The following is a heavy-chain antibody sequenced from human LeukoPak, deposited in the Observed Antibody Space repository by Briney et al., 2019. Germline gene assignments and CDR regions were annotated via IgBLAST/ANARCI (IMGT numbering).Heavy chain of an antibody. CDR2: ISSSSYI. J-gene: IGHJ4*02. CDR3: AREYYYDSSGYYYY. CDR1: GFTFSSYS. Sequence: GGSLRLSCAASGFTFSSYSMSWVRQAPGKGLGWVSSISSSSYIYYADSVKGRFTISRDNAKNSLYLQMNSLRAEDTAVYYCAREYYYDSSGYYYYWGQGTLVTVSS. D-gene: IGHD3-22*01. V-gene: IGHV3-21*01.